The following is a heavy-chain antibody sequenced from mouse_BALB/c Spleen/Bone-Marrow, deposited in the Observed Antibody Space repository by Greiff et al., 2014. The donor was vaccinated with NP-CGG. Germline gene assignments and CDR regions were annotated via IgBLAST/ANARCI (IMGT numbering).Heavy chain of an antibody. J-gene: IGHJ2*01. CDR3: ARRGTGTGSYYFDY. CDR1: GFTFSNYG. V-gene: IGHV5-6*01. Sequence: EVQLQESGGDLVKPGGSPKLSCAASGFTFSNYGMSWVRQTPDKRLEWVATISSVGSYTYYPDSVKGRFTISRDNAKNTLFLQMSSLKSEDTAMYYCARRGTGTGSYYFDYWGQGTTLTVSS. CDR2: ISSVGSYT. D-gene: IGHD4-1*01.